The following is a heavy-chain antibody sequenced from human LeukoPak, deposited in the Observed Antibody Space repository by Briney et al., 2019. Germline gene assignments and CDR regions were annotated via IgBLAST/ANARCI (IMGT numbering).Heavy chain of an antibody. D-gene: IGHD2-2*01. J-gene: IGHJ4*02. V-gene: IGHV1-2*06. Sequence: GASVKVSCKASGYTFTGYYMHWVRQAPGQGLEWMGRINPNSGGTDYAQKFQGRVTMTRDTSISTAYMELSRLRSDDTAVYYCARVEGYCSSTSCSEAFDYWGQGTLVTVSS. CDR3: ARVEGYCSSTSCSEAFDY. CDR1: GYTFTGYY. CDR2: INPNSGGT.